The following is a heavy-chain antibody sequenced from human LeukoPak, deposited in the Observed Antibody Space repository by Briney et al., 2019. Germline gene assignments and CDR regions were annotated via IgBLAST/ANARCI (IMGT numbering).Heavy chain of an antibody. J-gene: IGHJ4*02. D-gene: IGHD3-22*01. CDR1: GGSFSGYY. V-gene: IGHV4-34*01. Sequence: ASETLSLTCAVYGGSFSGYYWSWIRQPPGKGLEWIGEINHSGSANYNPSLMSRVTISVDTSNNQFSLKLSSVTAADTAVYYCARGANYDNPYYFDYWGQGTLVTVSS. CDR3: ARGANYDNPYYFDY. CDR2: INHSGSA.